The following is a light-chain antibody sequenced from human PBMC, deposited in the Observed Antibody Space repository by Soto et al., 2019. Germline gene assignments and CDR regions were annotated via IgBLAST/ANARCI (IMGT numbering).Light chain of an antibody. V-gene: IGLV1-40*01. CDR3: QSYDSSLSKEV. CDR1: SSNIGAGYD. Sequence: QAVVTQPPSVSGAPGQRVTISCTGRSSNIGAGYDVHWYQQLPGTAPKLLIYGNSNRPSGVPDRFSGSKSGTSASLAITGLQAEDEADYYCQSYDSSLSKEVFVGGTKLTVL. J-gene: IGLJ2*01. CDR2: GNS.